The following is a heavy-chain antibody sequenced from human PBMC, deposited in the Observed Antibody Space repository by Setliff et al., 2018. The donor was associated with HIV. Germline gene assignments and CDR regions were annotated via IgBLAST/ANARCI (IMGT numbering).Heavy chain of an antibody. V-gene: IGHV4-59*01. D-gene: IGHD2-15*01. CDR3: ARVDCSGGSCYSPAY. Sequence: SETLSLTCTVSGDSISGYYWSWIRQSPGKGLEWIGFIYETGSTYYNPSLKSRVTISLDTSKNQFSLNLTSVTAADTAVYYCARVDCSGGSCYSPAYWGQGTLVTVSS. J-gene: IGHJ1*01. CDR2: IYETGST. CDR1: GDSISGYY.